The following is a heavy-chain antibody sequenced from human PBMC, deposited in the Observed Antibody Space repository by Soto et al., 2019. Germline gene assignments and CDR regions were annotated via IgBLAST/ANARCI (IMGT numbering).Heavy chain of an antibody. V-gene: IGHV1-46*01. CDR2: INPSGGGT. Sequence: QVHLVQSGAEVKKPGASVTFPCKASGYTFSNYYMHWVRQAPGQGLEWVGIINPSGGGTTYAQNFQGRVTMTRDTSTSTVYMELNSLRSEDTVVYSCARGPKLTDFGDRGYYGMDVWGHGTTVTVSS. D-gene: IGHD4-17*01. CDR1: GYTFSNYY. J-gene: IGHJ6*02. CDR3: ARGPKLTDFGDRGYYGMDV.